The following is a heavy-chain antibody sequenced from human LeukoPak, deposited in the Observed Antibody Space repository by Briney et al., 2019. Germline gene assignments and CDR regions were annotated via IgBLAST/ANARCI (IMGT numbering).Heavy chain of an antibody. CDR1: GFTFSSYA. CDR2: ISGSGGST. D-gene: IGHD3-9*01. V-gene: IGHV3-23*01. J-gene: IGHJ4*02. CDR3: AKVYYDILTGSNTFDY. Sequence: GGSLRLSCAASGFTFSSYAMSWVRQAPGKGLEWVSAISGSGGSTYYADSVKGRFTISRDNSKNTLYLQMNSLRAEDTAVYYCAKVYYDILTGSNTFDYWGQGTLVTVSS.